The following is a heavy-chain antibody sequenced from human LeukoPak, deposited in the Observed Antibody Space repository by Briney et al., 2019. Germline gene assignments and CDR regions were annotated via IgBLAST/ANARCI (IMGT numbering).Heavy chain of an antibody. V-gene: IGHV1-2*02. CDR3: ARDHYYGSGSPLDY. D-gene: IGHD3-10*01. CDR1: GYTFTGYY. J-gene: IGHJ4*02. Sequence: GASVKVSCKASGYTFTGYYMHLVRQAPGQGLEWMGWINPNSGGTNYAQKFQGRVTMTRDTSISTAYMELSRLRSDDTAVYYCARDHYYGSGSPLDYWGQGTLVTVSS. CDR2: INPNSGGT.